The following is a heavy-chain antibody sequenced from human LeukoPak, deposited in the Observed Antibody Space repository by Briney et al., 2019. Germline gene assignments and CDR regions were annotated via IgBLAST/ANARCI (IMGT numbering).Heavy chain of an antibody. Sequence: SVKVSCKASGGTFSSYAISWVRQAPAQGLEWMGRIIPIFGTANYAQKFQGRVTITTDESTSTAYMELSSLGSEDTAVYYCARDRIAVAVVYYFDYWGQGTLVTVSS. CDR3: ARDRIAVAVVYYFDY. CDR1: GGTFSSYA. D-gene: IGHD6-19*01. J-gene: IGHJ4*02. CDR2: IIPIFGTA. V-gene: IGHV1-69*05.